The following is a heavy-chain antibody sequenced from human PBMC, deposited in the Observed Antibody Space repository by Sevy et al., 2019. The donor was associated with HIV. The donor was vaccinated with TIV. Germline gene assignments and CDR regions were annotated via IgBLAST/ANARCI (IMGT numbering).Heavy chain of an antibody. J-gene: IGHJ4*02. Sequence: GGSLRLSCAASGFTFSSYDMHWVRQATGKGLEWVSAIGTAGDTYYPGSVKGRFTISRENAKNSLYLQMNSLRVGDTAVYYCARAYSSGWYDYWGPGTLVTVSS. CDR2: IGTAGDT. D-gene: IGHD6-13*01. V-gene: IGHV3-13*01. CDR1: GFTFSSYD. CDR3: ARAYSSGWYDY.